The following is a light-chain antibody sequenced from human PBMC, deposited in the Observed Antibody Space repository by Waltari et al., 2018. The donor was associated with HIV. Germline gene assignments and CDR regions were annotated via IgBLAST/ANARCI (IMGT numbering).Light chain of an antibody. Sequence: EIVMTQSPATLAVSPGERATLSCRASQTITSNLAWYQHKPGQAPRLLIFGASTRATGIPARFSGSGSGTDCTLTISSLQSEDFAIYYCQQYENWPPFTFGGGTRVEIK. CDR2: GAS. J-gene: IGKJ4*01. CDR3: QQYENWPPFT. V-gene: IGKV3-15*01. CDR1: QTITSN.